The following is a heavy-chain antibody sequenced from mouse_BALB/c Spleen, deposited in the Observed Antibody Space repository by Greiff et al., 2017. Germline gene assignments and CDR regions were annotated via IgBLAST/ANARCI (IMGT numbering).Heavy chain of an antibody. CDR2: IYPGDGDT. V-gene: IGHV1-80*01. D-gene: IGHD2-1*01. CDR1: GYAFSSYW. Sequence: VQLQQSGAELVRPGSSVKISCKASGYAFSSYWMNWVKQRPGQGLEWIGQIYPGDGDTNYNGKFKGKATLTADKSSSTAYMQLSSLTSEDSAVYFCARKEDYGNYGAMDYWGQGTSVTVSS. CDR3: ARKEDYGNYGAMDY. J-gene: IGHJ4*01.